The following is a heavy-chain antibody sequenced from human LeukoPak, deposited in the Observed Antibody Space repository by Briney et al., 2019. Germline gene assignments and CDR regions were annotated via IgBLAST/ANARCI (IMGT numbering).Heavy chain of an antibody. V-gene: IGHV4-38-2*01. Sequence: SETLSLTCAVSGYSISSGYYWGWNRQPPGKGLVWIGSSYHSGSTYYNPSLKSRVHISVDTSKNQFSLKLSSVTAADTAVYYCARQIHDYGDYFDYWGQGTLVTVSS. CDR2: SYHSGST. CDR3: ARQIHDYGDYFDY. J-gene: IGHJ4*02. CDR1: GYSISSGYY. D-gene: IGHD4-17*01.